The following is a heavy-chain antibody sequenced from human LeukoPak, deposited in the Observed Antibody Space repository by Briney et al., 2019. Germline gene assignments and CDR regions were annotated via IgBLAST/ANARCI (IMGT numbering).Heavy chain of an antibody. Sequence: GMPLRLSCAASGFTFSSYGMHWVRQAPGKGLEWVAVIWYDGSNKYYADSVKGRFTISRDNSKNTLYLQMNSLRAEDTAVYYCARGSLSDCSSTSCYQDAFDIWGQGTMVTVSS. CDR2: IWYDGSNK. CDR1: GFTFSSYG. CDR3: ARGSLSDCSSTSCYQDAFDI. D-gene: IGHD2-2*01. J-gene: IGHJ3*02. V-gene: IGHV3-33*08.